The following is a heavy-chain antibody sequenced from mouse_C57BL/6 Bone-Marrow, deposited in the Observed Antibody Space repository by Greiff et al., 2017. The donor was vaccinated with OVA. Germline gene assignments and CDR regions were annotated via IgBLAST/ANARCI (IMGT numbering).Heavy chain of an antibody. CDR2: IDPSDSYT. J-gene: IGHJ3*01. CDR3: AREDGNWFAY. V-gene: IGHV1-50*01. D-gene: IGHD2-1*01. CDR1: GYTFTSYW. Sequence: QVQLQQSGAELMKPGASVKLSCKASGYTFTSYWMQWVKQRPGQGLEWIGEIDPSDSYTNYNQKFKGKATLTVDTSSSTAYMQHSSLTSEDSAVYYCAREDGNWFAYWGQGTLVTVSA.